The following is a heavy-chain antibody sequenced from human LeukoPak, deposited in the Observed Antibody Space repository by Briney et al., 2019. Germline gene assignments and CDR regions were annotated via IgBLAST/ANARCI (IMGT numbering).Heavy chain of an antibody. J-gene: IGHJ6*04. CDR1: GFTFSDYY. V-gene: IGHV3-11*06. Sequence: GESLRLSCAASGFTFSDYYMSWIRQAPGKGLEWVSYISSSSSYTNYADSVKGRFTISRDNAKNSLYLQMNSLRAEDTAVYYCARDIAVAGTDYYGMDVWGKGTTVTVSS. CDR3: ARDIAVAGTDYYGMDV. CDR2: ISSSSSYT. D-gene: IGHD6-19*01.